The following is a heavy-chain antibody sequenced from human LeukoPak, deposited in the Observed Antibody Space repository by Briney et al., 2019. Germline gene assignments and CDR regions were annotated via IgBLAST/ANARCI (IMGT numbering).Heavy chain of an antibody. CDR1: GYTFTVYY. J-gene: IGHJ6*03. V-gene: IGHV1-2*02. Sequence: GASVKLSFKSSGYTFTVYYMHWGRQAPGQGLEWMGWINPNSGGTNYAQKFQGRVTMTRDTSISTAYMEPSRLRSDDTAVYDCARDAYYDFWSVDRDYYYMDGWGKGTTVTVSS. D-gene: IGHD3-3*01. CDR3: ARDAYYDFWSVDRDYYYMDG. CDR2: INPNSGGT.